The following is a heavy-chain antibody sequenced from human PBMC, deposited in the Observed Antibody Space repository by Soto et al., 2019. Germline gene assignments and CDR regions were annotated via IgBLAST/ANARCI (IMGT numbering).Heavy chain of an antibody. CDR3: VTDRLV. Sequence: EVQLVESGGGLVKPGGSLRLSCAASGFTFTNAWMNWVLQAPGKGLESIGRIKSKTDGGTTDYTAPVKGRFIISRDDSKNTLFLQMSSLKIEDTAVYYCVTDRLVWGQGTLVTVFS. CDR1: GFTFTNAW. CDR2: IKSKTDGGTT. V-gene: IGHV3-15*01. D-gene: IGHD2-2*01. J-gene: IGHJ4*02.